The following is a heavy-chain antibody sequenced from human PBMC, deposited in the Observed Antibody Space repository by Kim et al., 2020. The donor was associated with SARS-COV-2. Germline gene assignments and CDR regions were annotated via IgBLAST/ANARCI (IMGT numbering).Heavy chain of an antibody. D-gene: IGHD3-22*01. CDR1: GFTVSSNY. J-gene: IGHJ4*02. CDR2: IYSGGST. V-gene: IGHV3-53*01. Sequence: GGSLRLSCAASGFTVSSNYMSWVRQAPGKGLEWVSIIYSGGSTYYADSVKGRFTISRDNSKNTLYLQMNSLRAEDTAMYYCARSHLNYYDTSGYYVWWGQGTLVTVSS. CDR3: ARSHLNYYDTSGYYVW.